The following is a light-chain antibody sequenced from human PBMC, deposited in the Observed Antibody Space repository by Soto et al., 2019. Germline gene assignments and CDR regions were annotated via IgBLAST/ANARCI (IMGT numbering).Light chain of an antibody. CDR2: EVS. V-gene: IGLV2-14*01. Sequence: QSALTQPASVSGSPGQSITISCTGSSNDVGGYDYVSWYQQHPGKAPKLMIYEVSNRPSGVSNRFSGSKSGNTAYLTISGLQAEDEADYYCCSYTGSLTLLFGGGTKVTVL. CDR1: SNDVGGYDY. CDR3: CSYTGSLTLL. J-gene: IGLJ2*01.